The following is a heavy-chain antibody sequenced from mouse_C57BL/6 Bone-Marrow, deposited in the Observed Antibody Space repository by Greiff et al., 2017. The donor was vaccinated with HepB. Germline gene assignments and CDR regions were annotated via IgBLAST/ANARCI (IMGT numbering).Heavy chain of an antibody. CDR3: AREGYWYVDV. J-gene: IGHJ1*03. CDR1: GYTFTDYY. CDR2: INPYNGGT. V-gene: IGHV1-19*01. Sequence: EVQLQESGPVLVKPGASVKMSCKASGYTFTDYYMNWVKQSHGKSLEWIGVINPYNGGTSYNQKFKGKATLTVDKSSSTAYMELNSLTSEDSAVYYCAREGYWYVDVWGRGTTVTVTS.